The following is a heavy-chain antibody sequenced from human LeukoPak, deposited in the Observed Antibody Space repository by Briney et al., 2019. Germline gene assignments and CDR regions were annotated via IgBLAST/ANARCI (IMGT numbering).Heavy chain of an antibody. Sequence: SETLSLTCTVSGDSISSSNYYWGWIRQPPGKGLEWIGSIYYSGSTNYNPSLKSRVTISIDKSKNQFSLEVTSVTAADTAIYYCARDLAVAGTNYFDFWGQGVLVTVSS. D-gene: IGHD6-19*01. J-gene: IGHJ4*02. CDR3: ARDLAVAGTNYFDF. V-gene: IGHV4-39*07. CDR1: GDSISSSNYY. CDR2: IYYSGST.